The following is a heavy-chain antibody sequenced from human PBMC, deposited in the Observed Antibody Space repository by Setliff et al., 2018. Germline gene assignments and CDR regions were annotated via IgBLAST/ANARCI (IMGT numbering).Heavy chain of an antibody. V-gene: IGHV4-61*08. Sequence: SETLSLTCTVSGGSISSGGYYWSWIRQHPGKGLEWIGYIYYSGSTNYNPSLKSRVTISVDTSKNQFSLKLSSVTAADTAVYYCARAYSSSWYSSRYYFDYWGQGTLVTVSS. D-gene: IGHD6-13*01. CDR3: ARAYSSSWYSSRYYFDY. CDR1: GGSISSGGYY. J-gene: IGHJ4*02. CDR2: IYYSGST.